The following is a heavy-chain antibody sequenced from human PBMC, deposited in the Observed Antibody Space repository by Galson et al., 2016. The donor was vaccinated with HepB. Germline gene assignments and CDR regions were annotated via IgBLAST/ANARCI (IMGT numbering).Heavy chain of an antibody. CDR3: ARDADIVKVPAAIRADY. Sequence: SLRLSCAVSGFSFSSYSMNWVRQAPGKGLEWVSYISRTSQTIYYADSVKGRFPISRDNAKNTLYLQMNSLRAEDTAVYYCARDADIVKVPAAIRADYWGQGTLVTVSS. CDR1: GFSFSSYS. D-gene: IGHD2-2*02. CDR2: ISRTSQTI. J-gene: IGHJ4*02. V-gene: IGHV3-48*01.